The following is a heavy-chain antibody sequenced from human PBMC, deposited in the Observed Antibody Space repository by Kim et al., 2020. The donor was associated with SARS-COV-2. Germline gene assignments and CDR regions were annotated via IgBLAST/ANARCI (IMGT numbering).Heavy chain of an antibody. CDR1: GGSISSGGYY. V-gene: IGHV4-31*03. CDR3: AREIGYYGSGRNNYFDY. D-gene: IGHD3-10*01. J-gene: IGHJ4*02. CDR2: IYYSGST. Sequence: SETLSLTCTVSGGSISSGGYYWSWIRQHPGKGLEWIGYIYYSGSTYYNPSLKSRVTISVDTSKNQFSLKLSSVTAADTAVYYCAREIGYYGSGRNNYFDYWGQGTLVTVSS.